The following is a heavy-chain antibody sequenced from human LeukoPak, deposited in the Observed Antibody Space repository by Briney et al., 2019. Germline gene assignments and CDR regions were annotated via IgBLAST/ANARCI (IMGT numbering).Heavy chain of an antibody. CDR1: GYTFTSYG. V-gene: IGHV1-18*01. CDR3: ARGPPRVVPAAKFYFDY. J-gene: IGHJ4*02. Sequence: GASVKVSCKASGYTFTSYGISWVRQAPGQGLEWMGWIIAYNGNTNYAQKLQGRVTMTTDTSTSTAYMELRSLRSDDTAVYYCARGPPRVVPAAKFYFDYWGQGTLVTVSS. CDR2: IIAYNGNT. D-gene: IGHD2-2*01.